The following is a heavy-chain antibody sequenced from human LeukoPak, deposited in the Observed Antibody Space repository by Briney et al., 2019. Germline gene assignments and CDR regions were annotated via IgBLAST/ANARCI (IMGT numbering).Heavy chain of an antibody. CDR2: INQNSGNT. CDR1: VYTFPSYD. CDR3: ARGLGALRYFDCLGYYYYGMDV. V-gene: IGHV1-8*01. Sequence: ASVQVSRQASVYTFPSYDINWVRQPTAQGRDWMGWINQNSGNTDHPQKFQGRVTMTRNTSISTDYMELSSLRSEDTAVYYCARGLGALRYFDCLGYYYYGMDVWGQGTTVTVSS. J-gene: IGHJ6*02. D-gene: IGHD3-9*01.